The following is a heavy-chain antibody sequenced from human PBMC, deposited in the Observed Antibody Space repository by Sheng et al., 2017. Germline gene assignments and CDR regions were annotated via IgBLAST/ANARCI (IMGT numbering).Heavy chain of an antibody. CDR1: QFTFGTYA. V-gene: IGHV3-23*04. D-gene: IGHD4-17*01. Sequence: EMQLVESGGALVQTGGSLRLSCVSSQFTFGTYAMSWVRQAPGKGLEWVSXISGSGGSANYADSVKGRFTVSRDNSKNTLYLQMNSLRAEDTALYYCAKLGKSVSYGDYRFPFDIWGQGTMVAVSS. J-gene: IGHJ3*02. CDR2: ISGSGGSA. CDR3: AKLGKSVSYGDYRFPFDI.